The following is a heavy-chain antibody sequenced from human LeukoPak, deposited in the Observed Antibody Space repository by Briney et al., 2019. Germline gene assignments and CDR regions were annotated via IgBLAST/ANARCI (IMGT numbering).Heavy chain of an antibody. V-gene: IGHV4-59*01. CDR2: IYYSGGT. J-gene: IGHJ6*02. CDR3: ARTSRHFYGSGTNLTPWPAGMDV. Sequence: PSETLSLTCTVSGGSISSYYWSWIRQPPGKGLEWIGYIYYSGGTNYNPSLKSRVTISVDTSKNQFSLNLNSATAADTAVYYCARTSRHFYGSGTNLTPWPAGMDVWGQGTTVTVSS. CDR1: GGSISSYY. D-gene: IGHD3-10*01.